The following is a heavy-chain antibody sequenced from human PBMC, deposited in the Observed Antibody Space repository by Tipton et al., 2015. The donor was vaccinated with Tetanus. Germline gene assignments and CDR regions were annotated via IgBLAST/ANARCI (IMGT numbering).Heavy chain of an antibody. D-gene: IGHD5-12*01. CDR2: IYYSGST. CDR1: GGSMNSGGYY. CDR3: ARHEREWLRLGPGPDAFDI. Sequence: TLSLTCTVSGGSMNSGGYYWSWIRQHPGKGLEWIGSIYYSGSTYYNPSLKSRVTISVDTSKNQFSLKLSSVTAADTAVYYCARHEREWLRLGPGPDAFDIWGQGTMVTVSS. V-gene: IGHV4-39*01. J-gene: IGHJ3*02.